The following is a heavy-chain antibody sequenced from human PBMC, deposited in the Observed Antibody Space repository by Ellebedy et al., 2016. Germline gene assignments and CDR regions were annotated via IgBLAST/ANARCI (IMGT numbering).Heavy chain of an antibody. Sequence: GGSLRLSCAASGFTFSSYWMTWLRQAPGKGLEWVGNIQTDGSETYKVDSVEGRCTISRANAKNSFLLKRSSLRAEDTAVYYWARGGSWDLDYWGQGRLVTVSS. D-gene: IGHD1-26*01. CDR2: IQTDGSET. J-gene: IGHJ4*02. CDR3: ARGGSWDLDY. CDR1: GFTFSSYW. V-gene: IGHV3-7*03.